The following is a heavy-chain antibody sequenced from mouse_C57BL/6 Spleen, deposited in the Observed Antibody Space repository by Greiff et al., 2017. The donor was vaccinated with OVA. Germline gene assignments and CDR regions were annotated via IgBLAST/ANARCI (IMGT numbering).Heavy chain of an antibody. Sequence: VQLQQSGAELVRPGASVKLSCTASGFNIKDDYMHWVKQRPEQGLEWIGWIDPENGDTEYASKFQGKATITADTSSNTAYLQLSSLTSEDTAVYYCSAPYGDWNYFDYWGQGTTLTVSS. J-gene: IGHJ2*01. CDR2: IDPENGDT. V-gene: IGHV14-4*01. CDR3: SAPYGDWNYFDY. D-gene: IGHD2-13*01. CDR1: GFNIKDDY.